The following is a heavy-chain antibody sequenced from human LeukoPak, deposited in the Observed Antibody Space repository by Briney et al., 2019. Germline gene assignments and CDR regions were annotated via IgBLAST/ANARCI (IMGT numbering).Heavy chain of an antibody. Sequence: GGSLRLSCAASGFTFSSYWMSWVRRAPGKGLEWVANIKQDGSEKYYVDSVKGRFTISRDNAKNSLYLQMNSLRAEDTAVYYCARLRRLPYDSTGHYFDFWGQGTLVTVSS. J-gene: IGHJ4*02. CDR3: ARLRRLPYDSTGHYFDF. V-gene: IGHV3-7*01. CDR2: IKQDGSEK. CDR1: GFTFSSYW. D-gene: IGHD3-22*01.